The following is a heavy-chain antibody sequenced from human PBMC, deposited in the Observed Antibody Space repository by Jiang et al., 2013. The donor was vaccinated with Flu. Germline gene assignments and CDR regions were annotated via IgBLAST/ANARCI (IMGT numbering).Heavy chain of an antibody. J-gene: IGHJ4*02. V-gene: IGHV5-10-1*01. D-gene: IGHD3/OR15-3a*01. CDR1: GYSFTSYW. Sequence: CKGSGYSFTSYWISWVRQMPGRGLEWMGRIDPSDSYTNYSPSFQGHVTISADKSISTAYLQWSSLKASDTAMYYCASGTGSYYFDYWGQGTLVTVSS. CDR2: IDPSDSYT. CDR3: ASGTGSYYFDY.